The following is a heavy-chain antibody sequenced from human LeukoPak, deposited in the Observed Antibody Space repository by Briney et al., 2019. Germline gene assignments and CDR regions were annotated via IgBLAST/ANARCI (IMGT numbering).Heavy chain of an antibody. Sequence: PGGSLRLSCAASGFTFDDYAMHWVRQAPGKGLEWVSGISWNSGSIGYADSVKGRFTISRDNAKNSLYLQMNSLRAEDTALYYCAKDGNSGVRVDWYFDLWGRGTLVTVSS. CDR3: AKDGNSGVRVDWYFDL. CDR2: ISWNSGSI. J-gene: IGHJ2*01. CDR1: GFTFDDYA. D-gene: IGHD2-21*01. V-gene: IGHV3-9*01.